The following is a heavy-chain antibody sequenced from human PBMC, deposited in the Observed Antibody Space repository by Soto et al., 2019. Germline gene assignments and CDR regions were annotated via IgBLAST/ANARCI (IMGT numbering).Heavy chain of an antibody. D-gene: IGHD2-2*01. CDR3: ARESGSSRDAFDI. V-gene: IGHV4-59*01. Sequence: TSETLSLTCTVSGGSISSYYWSWIRQPPGKGLEWIGYIYYSGSTNYNPSLKSRVTISVDTSKNQFSLKLSSVTAADTAVYYCARESGSSRDAFDIWGQGTMVTVSS. CDR2: IYYSGST. J-gene: IGHJ3*02. CDR1: GGSISSYY.